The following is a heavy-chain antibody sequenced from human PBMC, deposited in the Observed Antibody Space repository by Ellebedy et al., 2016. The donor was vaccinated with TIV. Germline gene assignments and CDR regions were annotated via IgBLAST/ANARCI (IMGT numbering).Heavy chain of an antibody. Sequence: PGGSLRLSCAASGFTFSSYWMHWVRQGPGKGLVWVSRINSDGISTSYADSVKGRFTISSDNAKNTLYLQMNSLRAEDTAVYYCARELYYYDSSGYYYDYYGMDVWGQGTTVTVSS. CDR2: INSDGIST. CDR3: ARELYYYDSSGYYYDYYGMDV. J-gene: IGHJ6*02. D-gene: IGHD3-22*01. CDR1: GFTFSSYW. V-gene: IGHV3-74*01.